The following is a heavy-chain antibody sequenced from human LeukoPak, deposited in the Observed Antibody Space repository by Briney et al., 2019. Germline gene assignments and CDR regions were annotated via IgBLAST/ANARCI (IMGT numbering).Heavy chain of an antibody. J-gene: IGHJ4*02. CDR3: ARYPSGYDRGFDY. CDR2: INQDGSEK. V-gene: IGHV3-7*04. Sequence: GGSLRPSCAASGFIFSSYLMNWVRQAPGKGLEWVANINQDGSEKNYVDSVKGRFTISRDNAKNSLYLQMNSLRAEDTAVYYCARYPSGYDRGFDYWGQGTLVTVSS. CDR1: GFIFSSYL. D-gene: IGHD5-12*01.